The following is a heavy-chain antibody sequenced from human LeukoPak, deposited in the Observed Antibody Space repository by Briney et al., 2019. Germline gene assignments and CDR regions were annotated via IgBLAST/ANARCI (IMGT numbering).Heavy chain of an antibody. V-gene: IGHV4-34*01. CDR1: GGSFSGYY. CDR3: ARQCSSSWYFPGWFDP. J-gene: IGHJ5*02. D-gene: IGHD6-13*01. CDR2: INHSGST. Sequence: SETLSLTCAVYGGSFSGYYWSWVRQPPGKGLEWIGEINHSGSTNYNPSLKSRVTISVDTSKNQFSLKLSSVTAADTAVYYCARQCSSSWYFPGWFDPWGQGTLVTVSS.